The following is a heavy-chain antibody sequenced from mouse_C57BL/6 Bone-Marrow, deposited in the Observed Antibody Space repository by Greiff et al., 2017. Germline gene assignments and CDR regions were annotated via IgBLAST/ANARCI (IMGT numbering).Heavy chain of an antibody. D-gene: IGHD1-1*01. Sequence: VQLQQPGAELVKPGASVKMSCKASGYTFTSYWITWVKQRPGQGLEWIGDIYPGSGSTNYNEKFKSKATLTVDTSSSTAYMQLSSLTAEDSAVYYCARVITTVPSFDYWGQGTTLTVAS. CDR2: IYPGSGST. V-gene: IGHV1-55*01. J-gene: IGHJ2*01. CDR1: GYTFTSYW. CDR3: ARVITTVPSFDY.